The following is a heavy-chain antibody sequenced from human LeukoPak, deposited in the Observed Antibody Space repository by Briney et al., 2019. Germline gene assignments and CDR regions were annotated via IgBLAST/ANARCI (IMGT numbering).Heavy chain of an antibody. J-gene: IGHJ3*02. Sequence: GGSLRLSCAATGFTFSSYAMSWVRQAPGKGLEWVSAISGSGGSTYYADSVKGQFTISRDNSKNTLYLQMNSLRAEDTAVYYCAKDVWERPPVREHDAFDIWGQGTMVTVSS. D-gene: IGHD1-26*01. CDR2: ISGSGGST. CDR3: AKDVWERPPVREHDAFDI. CDR1: GFTFSSYA. V-gene: IGHV3-23*01.